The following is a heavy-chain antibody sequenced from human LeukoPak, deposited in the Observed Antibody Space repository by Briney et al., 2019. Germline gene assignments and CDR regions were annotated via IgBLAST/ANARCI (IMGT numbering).Heavy chain of an antibody. D-gene: IGHD6-19*01. CDR2: ISGSGDNT. J-gene: IGHJ4*02. CDR3: VTSKGAGYFDY. CDR1: GFTFSSHG. V-gene: IGHV3-23*01. Sequence: PGGSLRLSCAASGFTFSSHGMSWVRQAPGKGLEWVSTISGSGDNTYYADSVRGRFTISRDNSKNTLYLQMNTLRTDDTAVYYCVTSKGAGYFDYWGQGTLVTVSS.